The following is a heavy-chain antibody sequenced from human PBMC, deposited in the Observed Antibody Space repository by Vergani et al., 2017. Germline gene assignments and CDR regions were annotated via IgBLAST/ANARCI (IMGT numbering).Heavy chain of an antibody. V-gene: IGHV4-39*01. D-gene: IGHD2-15*01. Sequence: QVQLQESGPGLVKPSETLSLTCTVSGDSVISTDYHWGWIRQPPGKGLEWIGSMDYSGSTSYNPSLESRISISFETPKNQFSLRLTSVPAADTAVYYCESKRGACRAAYCHSYDFWGPGTLVGVSS. CDR2: MDYSGST. CDR1: GDSVISTDYH. CDR3: ESKRGACRAAYCHSYDF. J-gene: IGHJ4*02.